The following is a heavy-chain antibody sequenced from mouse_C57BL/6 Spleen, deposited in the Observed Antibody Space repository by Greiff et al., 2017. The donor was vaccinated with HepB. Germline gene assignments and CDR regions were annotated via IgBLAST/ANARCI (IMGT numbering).Heavy chain of an antibody. V-gene: IGHV5-6*02. D-gene: IGHD2-4*01. CDR2: ISSGGSYT. CDR1: GFTFSSYG. J-gene: IGHJ2*01. Sequence: DVKLVESGGDLVKPGGSLKLSCAASGFTFSSYGMSWVRQTPDKRLEWVATISSGGSYTYYPDSVKGRITISRDNAKNTMYLQVSSRTTEDTAMYYCAGMVYDYSGGFDYWGQGTTLTVSS. CDR3: AGMVYDYSGGFDY.